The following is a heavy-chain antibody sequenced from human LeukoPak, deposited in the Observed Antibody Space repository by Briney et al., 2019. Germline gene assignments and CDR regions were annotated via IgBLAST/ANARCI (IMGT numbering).Heavy chain of an antibody. V-gene: IGHV3-23*01. CDR3: ALSDYSSY. J-gene: IGHJ4*02. Sequence: PGGSLRLSCVASGFTFSDYAMSWVRQAPGRGLEWVSGISGSGDTTYYADSVKGRFTISRDNSKNTLYLQMNSLRAEDTAVYYCALSDYSSYWGQGTLVTVSS. CDR2: ISGSGDTT. CDR1: GFTFSDYA. D-gene: IGHD3-22*01.